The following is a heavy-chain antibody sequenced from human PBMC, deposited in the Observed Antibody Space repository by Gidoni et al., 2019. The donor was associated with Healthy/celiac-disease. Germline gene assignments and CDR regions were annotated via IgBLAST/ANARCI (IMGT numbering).Heavy chain of an antibody. CDR2: IIPIFGTA. J-gene: IGHJ4*02. V-gene: IGHV1-69*01. CDR3: ARGRSTYYYDSSGSLFDY. Sequence: QVQLVQSGAEVKKPGSSVEVYCKASGGTFGSYAISWVRQAPGQGLEWMGGIIPIFGTANYAQKFQGRVTITADESTSTAYMELSSLRSEDTAVYYCARGRSTYYYDSSGSLFDYWGQGTLVTVSS. D-gene: IGHD3-22*01. CDR1: GGTFGSYA.